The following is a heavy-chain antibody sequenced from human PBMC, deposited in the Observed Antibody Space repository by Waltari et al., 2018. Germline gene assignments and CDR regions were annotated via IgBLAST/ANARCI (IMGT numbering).Heavy chain of an antibody. D-gene: IGHD3-22*01. CDR2: IYNSGST. CDR3: ARGSSGYYYNFDY. Sequence: QVQLQESGPGLVKPSETLSLTCAVSGYSISSGYYWGWIRQPPGKGLEWIGSIYNSGSTYYNPSLKSRVTISVDTSKNQFSLKLSSVTAADTAVYYCARGSSGYYYNFDYWGQGTLVTVSS. CDR1: GYSISSGYY. J-gene: IGHJ4*02. V-gene: IGHV4-38-2*01.